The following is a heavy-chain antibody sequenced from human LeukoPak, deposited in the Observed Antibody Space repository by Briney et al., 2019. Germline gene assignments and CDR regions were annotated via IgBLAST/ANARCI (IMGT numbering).Heavy chain of an antibody. CDR1: GFSLRTSGMS. V-gene: IGHV2-70*11. Sequence: ESGPALVKPTQTLTLTCTFSGFSLRTSGMSVNWIRQPPGKALEWLARIDWDDDKYYSTSLKTRLTISKDTSKNQVVLTLTNMDPVDTATYYCARIRYYYDSSGYSSTYYFDYWGQGTLVTVSS. CDR2: IDWDDDK. D-gene: IGHD3-22*01. J-gene: IGHJ4*02. CDR3: ARIRYYYDSSGYSSTYYFDY.